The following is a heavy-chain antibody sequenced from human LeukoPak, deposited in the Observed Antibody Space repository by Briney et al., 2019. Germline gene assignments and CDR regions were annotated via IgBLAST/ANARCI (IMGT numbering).Heavy chain of an antibody. D-gene: IGHD6-13*01. CDR3: AKVCGYSSSWYGY. Sequence: GGSLRLSCAASGFTFKNFDMSWVRQAPGKGLEWVSTISSNGGTTFYADSVKGRFTISRDNSKNTLYLQMNSLRAEDTAVYYCAKVCGYSSSWYGYWGQGTLVTVSS. J-gene: IGHJ4*02. CDR2: ISSNGGTT. V-gene: IGHV3-23*01. CDR1: GFTFKNFD.